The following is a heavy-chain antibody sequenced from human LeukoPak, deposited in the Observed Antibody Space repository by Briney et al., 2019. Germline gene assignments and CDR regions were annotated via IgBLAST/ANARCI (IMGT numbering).Heavy chain of an antibody. CDR2: ISYDGGSE. V-gene: IGHV3-30*04. D-gene: IGHD2-21*01. Sequence: GGSLRLSCAASGFVFSDYAIHWVRQAPGKGLEWVAVISYDGGSEHYLDSVKGRFTISRDNSKNTVYLQMNSPRGEDTARYYCAPQHSPGLYFDYWGQGTLVTVSS. J-gene: IGHJ4*02. CDR3: APQHSPGLYFDY. CDR1: GFVFSDYA.